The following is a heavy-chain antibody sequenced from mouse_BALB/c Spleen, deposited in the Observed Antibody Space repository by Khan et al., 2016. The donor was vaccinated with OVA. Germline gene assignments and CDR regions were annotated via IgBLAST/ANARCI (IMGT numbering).Heavy chain of an antibody. CDR1: GFSLTNYG. Sequence: QMQLKESGPGLVQPSQSLSITCPVSGFSLTNYGVHWVRQSPGKGLEWLGVLWSGGITDYNETFISRLSISKDISKSQVFFKMNSLQANDTAIYYWAKNRSGYFDYWGQGTTRTVSS. CDR3: AKNRSGYFDY. V-gene: IGHV2-2*02. J-gene: IGHJ2*01. CDR2: LWSGGIT. D-gene: IGHD1-3*01.